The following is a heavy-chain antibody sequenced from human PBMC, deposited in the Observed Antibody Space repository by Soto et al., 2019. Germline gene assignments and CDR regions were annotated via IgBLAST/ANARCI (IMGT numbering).Heavy chain of an antibody. CDR2: IYYSGST. D-gene: IGHD1-26*01. Sequence: SETLSLTCTVSGGSISSYYWSWIRQPPGKGLEWIGYIYYSGSTNYNPSLKSRVTISVDTSKNQFSLKLSSVTAADTAVYYCARALWDLGGALKWELRNPNNWFDPWGQGTLVTVSS. J-gene: IGHJ5*02. CDR3: ARALWDLGGALKWELRNPNNWFDP. V-gene: IGHV4-59*01. CDR1: GGSISSYY.